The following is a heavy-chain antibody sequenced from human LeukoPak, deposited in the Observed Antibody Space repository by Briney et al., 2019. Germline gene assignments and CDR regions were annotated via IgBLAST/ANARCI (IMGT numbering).Heavy chain of an antibody. CDR2: IIPILGIA. J-gene: IGHJ4*02. CDR3: ARTPRDGYNFDY. V-gene: IGHV1-69*04. Sequence: SVKVSCKASGGTFSSYAISWVRQAPGQGLEWMGRIIPILGIANYAQKFQGRVTITADKSTSTAYMELSSLRSEDTAVYYCARTPRDGYNFDYWGQGTLVTVSS. CDR1: GGTFSSYA. D-gene: IGHD5-24*01.